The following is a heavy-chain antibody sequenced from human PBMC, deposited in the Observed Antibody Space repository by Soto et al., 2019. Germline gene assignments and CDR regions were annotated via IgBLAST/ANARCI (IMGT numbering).Heavy chain of an antibody. Sequence: GGSLRLSCAASGFTFSSYWMHWVRQAPGKGLVWVSRINSDGSSTSYADSVKGRFTISRDNAKNTLYLQMNSLRAEDTAVYYCAFRYIAAEGFDSWGQGTLVTVSS. CDR3: AFRYIAAEGFDS. CDR1: GFTFSSYW. D-gene: IGHD6-13*01. V-gene: IGHV3-74*01. J-gene: IGHJ4*02. CDR2: INSDGSST.